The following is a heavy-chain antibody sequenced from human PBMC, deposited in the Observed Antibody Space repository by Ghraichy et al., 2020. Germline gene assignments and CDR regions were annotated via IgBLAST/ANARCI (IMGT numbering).Heavy chain of an antibody. CDR1: GGSISSYF. Sequence: SETLSLTCTVSGGSISSYFWYWIRQPPGKGLEWIGYIYYSGSTNYNSSLKSRVTISVDPSKNQFSLKLSSVTAADTAVYYCARDVVPSATKYGLDVWGQGTTVTVS. V-gene: IGHV4-59*01. J-gene: IGHJ6*02. D-gene: IGHD2-2*01. CDR3: ARDVVPSATKYGLDV. CDR2: IYYSGST.